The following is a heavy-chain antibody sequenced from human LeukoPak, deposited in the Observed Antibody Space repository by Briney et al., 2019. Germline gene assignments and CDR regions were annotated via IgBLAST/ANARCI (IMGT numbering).Heavy chain of an antibody. CDR2: IIPILGIA. V-gene: IGHV1-69*04. CDR3: ASGIVATVSYYYYYGMDV. Sequence: SVKVSCKASGGTFSSYAISWVRQAPGQGLEWMGRIIPILGIANYAQKFQGRVTITADKSTSTAYMELSSLRSEDTAVYYCASGIVATVSYYYYYGMDVWGQGTTVTVSS. D-gene: IGHD5-12*01. CDR1: GGTFSSYA. J-gene: IGHJ6*02.